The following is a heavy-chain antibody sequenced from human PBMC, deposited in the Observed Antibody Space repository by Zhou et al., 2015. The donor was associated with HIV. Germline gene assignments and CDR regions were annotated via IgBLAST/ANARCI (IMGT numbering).Heavy chain of an antibody. V-gene: IGHV1-69*08. CDR2: IIPILGIA. CDR1: GGTFSSYT. CDR3: AREGAPRRSSGWHGVYYYYGMDV. D-gene: IGHD6-19*01. J-gene: IGHJ6*02. Sequence: QVQLVQSGAEVKKPGSSVKVSCKASGGTFSSYTISWVRQAPGQGLEWMGRIIPILGIANYAQKFQGRVTITADKSTSTAYMELSSLRSEDTAVYYCAREGAPRRSSGWHGVYYYYGMDVWGQGTTVTVSS.